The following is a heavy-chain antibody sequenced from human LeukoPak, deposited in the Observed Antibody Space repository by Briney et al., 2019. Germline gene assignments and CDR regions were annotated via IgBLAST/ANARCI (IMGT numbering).Heavy chain of an antibody. J-gene: IGHJ3*02. Sequence: PGGSLRLSCAASGFTFDDYAMHWVRHAPGKGLEWVSGISWNSGSIGYADSVKGRFTISRDNAKNSLYLQMNSLRAEDTALYYCAKDREYSSSWYAFDIWGQGTMVTVSS. CDR2: ISWNSGSI. V-gene: IGHV3-9*01. CDR3: AKDREYSSSWYAFDI. D-gene: IGHD6-13*01. CDR1: GFTFDDYA.